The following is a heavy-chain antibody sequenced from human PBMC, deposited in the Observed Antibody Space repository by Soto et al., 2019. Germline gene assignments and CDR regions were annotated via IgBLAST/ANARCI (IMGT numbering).Heavy chain of an antibody. CDR3: ASKHSSRAFDY. J-gene: IGHJ4*02. CDR2: INSDGSST. Sequence: EVQLVESGGGLVQPGGSLRLSCAASGFTFSSYWMHWVRQAPGKGLVWVSRINSDGSSTTYADSVKGRFTISRDNAKNKGYLQMNSLRAEDTAVYYCASKHSSRAFDYWGQGTLVTVSS. D-gene: IGHD6-13*01. V-gene: IGHV3-74*01. CDR1: GFTFSSYW.